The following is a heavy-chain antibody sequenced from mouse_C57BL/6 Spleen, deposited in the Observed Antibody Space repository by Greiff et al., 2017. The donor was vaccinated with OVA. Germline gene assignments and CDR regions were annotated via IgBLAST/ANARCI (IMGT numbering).Heavy chain of an antibody. J-gene: IGHJ3*01. Sequence: VQLQQSGAELAKPGASVKLSCKASGYTFTSYWMHWVKQRPGQGLEWIGYINPSGGYTKYNQKFKDKATLTADKSSSTAYMQLSILTYEDSAVYYCARSGTTVETWFAYRGHGPLVTVSA. CDR1: GYTFTSYW. D-gene: IGHD1-1*01. CDR3: ARSGTTVETWFAY. V-gene: IGHV1-7*01. CDR2: INPSGGYT.